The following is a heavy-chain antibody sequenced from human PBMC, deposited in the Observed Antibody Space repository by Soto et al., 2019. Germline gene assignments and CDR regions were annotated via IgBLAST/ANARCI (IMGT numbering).Heavy chain of an antibody. CDR1: GYTFTSYA. CDR2: INAGNGNT. Sequence: ASVKVSCKASGYTFTSYAMHWVRQAPGQRLEWMGWINAGNGNTKYSQKFQGRVTITRDTSASTAYMELSSLRSEDTAVYYCARDTLYDSSSYYYVVYNWFDPWGQGTLVTVSS. V-gene: IGHV1-3*01. CDR3: ARDTLYDSSSYYYVVYNWFDP. D-gene: IGHD3-22*01. J-gene: IGHJ5*02.